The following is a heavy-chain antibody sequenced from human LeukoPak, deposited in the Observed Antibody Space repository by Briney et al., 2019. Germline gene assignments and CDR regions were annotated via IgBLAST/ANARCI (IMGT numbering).Heavy chain of an antibody. V-gene: IGHV5-51*01. D-gene: IGHD5-12*01. CDR3: ARAFIVATTVGFDY. J-gene: IGHJ4*02. CDR2: IYPGDSDT. Sequence: GESLKISCKDSGYSFTNYWIGWVRQMPGKGLEWMGIIYPGDSDTRYSPSFQGQVTISADKPISTAYLQWSSLKASDTAMYYCARAFIVATTVGFDYWGQGTLVTVSS. CDR1: GYSFTNYW.